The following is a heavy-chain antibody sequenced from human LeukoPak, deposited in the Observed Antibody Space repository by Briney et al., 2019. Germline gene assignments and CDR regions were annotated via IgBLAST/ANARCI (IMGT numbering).Heavy chain of an antibody. Sequence: GGSLRLSCAASGFTFSSYSMNWVRQAPGKGLEWVSSISSSSSYIYYADSVKGRFTISRDNAKNSLYLQMNSLRAEDTAVYCCARGVGVTTGPFDYWGQGTLVIVSS. D-gene: IGHD2-8*01. V-gene: IGHV3-21*01. CDR3: ARGVGVTTGPFDY. CDR1: GFTFSSYS. J-gene: IGHJ4*02. CDR2: ISSSSSYI.